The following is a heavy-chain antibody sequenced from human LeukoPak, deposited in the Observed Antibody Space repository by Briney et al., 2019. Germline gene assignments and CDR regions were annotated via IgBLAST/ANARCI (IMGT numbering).Heavy chain of an antibody. J-gene: IGHJ5*02. Sequence: GGSLRPSCAASGFTFSSNYMSWVRQAPGKGLEWVSVTFSSGTTFYADSVKGRFTISRDNSENTLYLQMNSLRADDTAVYYCATDYGSGTYYNDNPWGQGTLVTVSS. V-gene: IGHV3-53*01. D-gene: IGHD3-10*01. CDR3: ATDYGSGTYYNDNP. CDR2: TFSSGTT. CDR1: GFTFSSNY.